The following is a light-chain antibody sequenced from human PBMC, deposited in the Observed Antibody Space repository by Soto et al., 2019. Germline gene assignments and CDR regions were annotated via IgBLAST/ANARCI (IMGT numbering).Light chain of an antibody. Sequence: SALTQPASVSGSPGQSITISCTGTSSDVGGYNYVSWYQQHPGKAPKLMIYDVSNRPSGVSNRFSGSKSGNTASLTISGLQAEDEADYYCSSYTSSSTLVVFGRGTKLTVL. CDR2: DVS. CDR1: SSDVGGYNY. J-gene: IGLJ2*01. V-gene: IGLV2-14*01. CDR3: SSYTSSSTLVV.